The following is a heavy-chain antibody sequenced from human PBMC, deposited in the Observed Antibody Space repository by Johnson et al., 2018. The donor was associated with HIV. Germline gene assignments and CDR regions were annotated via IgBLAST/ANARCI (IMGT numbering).Heavy chain of an antibody. Sequence: QVQLVESGGGLVQPVGSLRLSCAASGFTFSSYAMHWVRQAPGKGLEWVAVISYDGSNKYYADSVKGRFTISRENAKNYLYLQMNSLRAGDTAVYYCARGISQPYYNFWSGYHYPDAFDIWGQGTMVTVS. V-gene: IGHV3-30*14. CDR2: ISYDGSNK. D-gene: IGHD3-3*01. J-gene: IGHJ3*02. CDR1: GFTFSSYA. CDR3: ARGISQPYYNFWSGYHYPDAFDI.